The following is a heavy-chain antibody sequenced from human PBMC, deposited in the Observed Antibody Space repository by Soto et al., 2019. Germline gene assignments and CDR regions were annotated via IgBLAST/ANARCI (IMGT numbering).Heavy chain of an antibody. CDR1: GFPFSAYN. CDR2: ITVGSSHI. Sequence: PGGSLRLSCTGSGFPFSAYNINWVRQAPGKGLEWASSITVGSSHIYQPNSMKGRFTISRDDAKNSVYLQIDSLRDEDTALYYCSRSPEVGVRGAYWGQGTLVTVSS. V-gene: IGHV3-21*01. CDR3: SRSPEVGVRGAY. D-gene: IGHD3-16*01. J-gene: IGHJ4*02.